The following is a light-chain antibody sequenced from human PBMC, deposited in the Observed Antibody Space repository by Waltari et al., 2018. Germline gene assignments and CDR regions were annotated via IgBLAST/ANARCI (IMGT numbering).Light chain of an antibody. V-gene: IGLV1-40*01. Sequence: QSVLTQPPSVSGAPGQRVTISCTGSGSNIGAGYDVNWYQHLPRAAPKLLIYGSTSRPLGVPDRFFGSTSGTSASLAITGLQAEDEADYYCQSYDTSLRVVFGGGTKLTVL. CDR2: GST. CDR1: GSNIGAGYD. J-gene: IGLJ3*02. CDR3: QSYDTSLRVV.